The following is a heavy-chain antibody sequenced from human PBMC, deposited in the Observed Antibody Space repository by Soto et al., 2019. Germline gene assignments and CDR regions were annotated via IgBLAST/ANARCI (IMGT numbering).Heavy chain of an antibody. CDR3: ARDIVVVPAALPASYYYYGMDV. Sequence: ASVKVSCKASGYTFTSYGISWVRQAPGQGLEWMGWISAYNGNTNYAQKLRGRVTMTTDTSTSTAYMELRSLRSDDTAVYYCARDIVVVPAALPASYYYYGMDVWGQGTTVTVSS. J-gene: IGHJ6*02. D-gene: IGHD2-2*01. CDR2: ISAYNGNT. CDR1: GYTFTSYG. V-gene: IGHV1-18*01.